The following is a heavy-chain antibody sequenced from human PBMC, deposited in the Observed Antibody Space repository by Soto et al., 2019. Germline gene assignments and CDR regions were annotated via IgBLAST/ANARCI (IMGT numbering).Heavy chain of an antibody. D-gene: IGHD3-3*01. V-gene: IGHV4-61*01. CDR3: AREGGVLRLSNWLDP. CDR2: IFHSGST. J-gene: IGHJ5*02. Sequence: SETLSLTCTVSGDSVSSESYYWSWIRQPPGKGLEWIGYIFHSGSTSYNPSLRSRVTMSINTSKNQFFLNLTSVTAADTAIYYCAREGGVLRLSNWLDPWGQGTLVTVSS. CDR1: GDSVSSESYY.